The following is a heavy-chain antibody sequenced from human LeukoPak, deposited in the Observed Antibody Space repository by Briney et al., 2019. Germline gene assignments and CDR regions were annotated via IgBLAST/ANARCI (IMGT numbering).Heavy chain of an antibody. CDR3: AREESTVNYYYYGMDV. CDR2: IYYSGST. J-gene: IGHJ6*02. V-gene: IGHV4-59*12. D-gene: IGHD4-17*01. Sequence: PSETLSLTCTVSGGSISSYYRSWIRQPPGEGLEWIGYIYYSGSTNYNPSLKSRVTISVDTSKNQFSLKLSSVTAADTAVYYCAREESTVNYYYYGMDVWGQGTTVTVSS. CDR1: GGSISSYY.